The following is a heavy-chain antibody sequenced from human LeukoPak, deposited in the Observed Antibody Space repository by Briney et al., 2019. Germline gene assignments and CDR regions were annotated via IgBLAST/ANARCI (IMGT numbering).Heavy chain of an antibody. CDR2: ISYDGSNK. D-gene: IGHD5-18*01. Sequence: PGGSLRLSCAASGFTFSSYAMHWVRQAPGKGLEWVAVISYDGSNKYYADSVKGRFTISRDNSKNTLYLQMSSLRAEDTAVYYCARDTAMVTNYFDYWGQGTLVTVSS. CDR3: ARDTAMVTNYFDY. J-gene: IGHJ4*02. V-gene: IGHV3-30-3*01. CDR1: GFTFSSYA.